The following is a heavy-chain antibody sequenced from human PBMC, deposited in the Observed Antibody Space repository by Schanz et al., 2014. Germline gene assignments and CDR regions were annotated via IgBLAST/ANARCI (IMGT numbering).Heavy chain of an antibody. Sequence: EAQVVESGGGLVKPWGSLRLSCVASGFTFSNAWMNWVRQGPGNRLEWVGRIKSKIDGGTTEYAAPVKNRFTISRDDSKNMLYLQMNSLRTEDTAVYYCSTEGLYYYGMDVWGQGTTVTVSS. CDR2: IKSKIDGGTT. J-gene: IGHJ6*02. CDR1: GFTFSNAW. CDR3: STEGLYYYGMDV. V-gene: IGHV3-15*01.